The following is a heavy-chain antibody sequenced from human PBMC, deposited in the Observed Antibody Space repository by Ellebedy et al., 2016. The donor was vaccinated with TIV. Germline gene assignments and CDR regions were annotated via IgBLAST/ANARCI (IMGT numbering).Heavy chain of an antibody. V-gene: IGHV4-59*08. CDR1: GGSISSYY. J-gene: IGHJ4*02. CDR3: ARQSSLVSRYGHLDY. Sequence: SETLSLTCTVSGGSISSYYWTWIRQHPGKGLEWIGYIYYSGSTNYNPSLKSRVTISVDTPKNQFSLRLTSVTAADTAVYFCARQSSLVSRYGHLDYWGQGILVTVSS. CDR2: IYYSGST. D-gene: IGHD4-17*01.